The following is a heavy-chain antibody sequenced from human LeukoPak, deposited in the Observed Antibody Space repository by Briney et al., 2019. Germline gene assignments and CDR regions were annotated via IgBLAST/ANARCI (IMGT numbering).Heavy chain of an antibody. CDR2: INSDGSTT. J-gene: IGHJ4*02. Sequence: GGSLRLSCAASGFTFDDYAMHWVRQAPGKGLVWVSRINSDGSTTTYADSVKGRFTISRDNAKNTLYLQMNSLRAEDTAVYHCASGYCSGGSCHTTNSPFDYWGQGTLVTVSS. D-gene: IGHD2-15*01. CDR1: GFTFDDYA. CDR3: ASGYCSGGSCHTTNSPFDY. V-gene: IGHV3-74*01.